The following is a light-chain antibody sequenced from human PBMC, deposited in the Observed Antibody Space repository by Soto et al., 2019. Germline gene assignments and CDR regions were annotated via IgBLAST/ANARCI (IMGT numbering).Light chain of an antibody. CDR3: QQRSNWPPT. V-gene: IGKV3-11*01. CDR1: QNVGNA. Sequence: EIVLTQSPATLSLSPGERATLSCRASQNVGNALFWYHQKRGQAPRLLIYSASNRATGIPARFSGSGSGTDFTLTISSLAPEDVAAYYCQQRSNWPPTFGGGTKVEIK. J-gene: IGKJ4*01. CDR2: SAS.